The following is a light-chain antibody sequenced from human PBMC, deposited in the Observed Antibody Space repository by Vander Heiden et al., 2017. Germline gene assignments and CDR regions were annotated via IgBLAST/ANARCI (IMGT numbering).Light chain of an antibody. J-gene: IGLJ1*01. CDR3: QTADGSGTYV. Sequence: SSELTQPPSVSVSPGQTARITCSGPVFPDQYAYWYQQKPGQAPVLLIYKDSERPSGIPERFSASTSGTTVTLTIIGVQAEDEADYYCQTADGSGTYVFGPGTTVTV. V-gene: IGLV3-25*03. CDR2: KDS. CDR1: VFPDQY.